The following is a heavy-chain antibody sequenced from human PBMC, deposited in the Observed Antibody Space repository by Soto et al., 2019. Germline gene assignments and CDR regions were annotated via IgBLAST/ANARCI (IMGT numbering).Heavy chain of an antibody. V-gene: IGHV4-39*01. CDR3: ARLPSRHLVDY. CDR2: MFYGVST. Sequence: LSLTCTVSGSSINSSGYYWGWIRQPPGKRLEWIGSMFYGVSTYYNPSLKSRVTVSVDTSKNQFSLNLRSVTAADTAVYYCARLPSRHLVDYWGQGTLVTVSS. D-gene: IGHD3-3*02. J-gene: IGHJ4*02. CDR1: GSSINSSGYY.